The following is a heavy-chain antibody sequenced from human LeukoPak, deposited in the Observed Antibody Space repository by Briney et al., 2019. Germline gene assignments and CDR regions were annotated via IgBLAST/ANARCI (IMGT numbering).Heavy chain of an antibody. CDR3: ARREWRRPLDAFDI. CDR1: GYTFTSYD. D-gene: IGHD3-3*01. Sequence: ASVKVSCKASGYTFTSYDINWVRQATGQGLEWMGWMNPNSGNTGYAQKFQGRVTITRNTSISTAYMELSSLRSEDTAVYYCARREWRRPLDAFDIWGQGTMVTVSS. V-gene: IGHV1-8*03. CDR2: MNPNSGNT. J-gene: IGHJ3*02.